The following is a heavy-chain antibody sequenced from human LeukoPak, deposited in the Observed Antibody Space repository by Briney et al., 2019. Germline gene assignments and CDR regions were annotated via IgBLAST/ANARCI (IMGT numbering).Heavy chain of an antibody. CDR3: ARSRDLDY. CDR2: IRYEGTNE. Sequence: GGSLRLSCAASGFTFSSYGTHWVRQAPGQGLEWVASIRYEGTNEYYADSVKGRFTISRDNAKNSLYLQMNSLRAEDTAVYYCARSRDLDYWGQGTLVTVSS. J-gene: IGHJ4*02. V-gene: IGHV3-30*02. CDR1: GFTFSSYG.